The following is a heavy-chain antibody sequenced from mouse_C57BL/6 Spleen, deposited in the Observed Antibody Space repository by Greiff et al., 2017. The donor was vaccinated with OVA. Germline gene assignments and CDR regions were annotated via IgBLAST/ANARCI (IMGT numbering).Heavy chain of an antibody. CDR2: IYPGDGDT. Sequence: VQLQQSGAELVKPGASVKISCKASGYAFSSYWMNWVKQRPGKGLEWIGLIYPGDGDTNYNGKFKGKAKLTADKSSSTAYMQLSSLTSEDSAVYFCARCGDWYFDVWGTGTTVTVSS. CDR1: GYAFSSYW. V-gene: IGHV1-80*01. J-gene: IGHJ1*03. CDR3: ARCGDWYFDV.